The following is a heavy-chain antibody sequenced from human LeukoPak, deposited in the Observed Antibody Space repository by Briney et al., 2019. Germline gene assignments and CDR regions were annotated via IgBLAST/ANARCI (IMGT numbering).Heavy chain of an antibody. CDR1: GGSISSYY. CDR2: IYYSGST. CDR3: ARGIGIAVAQWRVLFDY. J-gene: IGHJ4*02. D-gene: IGHD6-19*01. V-gene: IGHV4-59*01. Sequence: SETLSLTCTVSGGSISSYYWSWIRQRPGKGLEWIGYIYYSGSTNYNPSLKSRVTISVDTSKNQFSLKLSSVTAADTAVYYCARGIGIAVAQWRVLFDYWGQGTLVTVSS.